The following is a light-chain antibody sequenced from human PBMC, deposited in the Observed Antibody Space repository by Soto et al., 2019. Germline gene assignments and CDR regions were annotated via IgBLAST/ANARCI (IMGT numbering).Light chain of an antibody. CDR2: NNN. Sequence: QSVLTQPPSVSGAPGQRVTISCTGSSSNIGAGYDVHWYQRLPGTAPKVLIYNNNNRPSGVPDRFSRSKSGTSASLAITGLPAEDEPDYYCPSYDSSLSGSYVFGTGTKLTVL. CDR3: PSYDSSLSGSYV. CDR1: SSNIGAGYD. V-gene: IGLV1-40*01. J-gene: IGLJ1*01.